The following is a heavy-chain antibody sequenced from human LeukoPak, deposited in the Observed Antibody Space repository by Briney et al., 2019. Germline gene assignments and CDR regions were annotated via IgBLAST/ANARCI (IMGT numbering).Heavy chain of an antibody. V-gene: IGHV1-2*02. Sequence: ASVKVSCKASGYTFTGHSMYWVRQAPGQGLEWMGWIKPNSGGTNYAQKFQGRVTMTRDTYISTAYMELSRLRSDDTAVYYCARGPHGRIYDILTGFDYWGQGTLVTVSS. D-gene: IGHD3-9*01. CDR2: IKPNSGGT. J-gene: IGHJ4*02. CDR1: GYTFTGHS. CDR3: ARGPHGRIYDILTGFDY.